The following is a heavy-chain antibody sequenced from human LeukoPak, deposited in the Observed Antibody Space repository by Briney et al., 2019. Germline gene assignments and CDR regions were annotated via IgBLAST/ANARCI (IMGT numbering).Heavy chain of an antibody. V-gene: IGHV4-34*01. CDR3: ARARRDSGYYKVDY. CDR2: INHSGSA. J-gene: IGHJ4*02. Sequence: SETLSLTCAVYGGSLSGSYWSWIRQPPGKGLEWIGEINHSGSANYNPSLKSRVTLSIDKSKNQSSLNLNSVTAADTAVYYCARARRDSGYYKVDYWGQGTLVTVSS. CDR1: GGSLSGSY. D-gene: IGHD3-3*01.